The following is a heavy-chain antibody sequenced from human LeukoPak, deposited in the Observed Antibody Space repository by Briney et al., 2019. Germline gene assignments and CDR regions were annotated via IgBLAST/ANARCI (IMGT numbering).Heavy chain of an antibody. Sequence: ASVKVSCTASGYTFTGYYMHWVRQAPGQGLEWMGRINPNSGGTNYAQKFQGRVTMTRDTSISTAYMELSRLRSDDTAVYYCARLHCSSTSCPPNWGQGTLVTVSS. D-gene: IGHD2-2*01. CDR3: ARLHCSSTSCPPN. V-gene: IGHV1-2*06. J-gene: IGHJ4*02. CDR1: GYTFTGYY. CDR2: INPNSGGT.